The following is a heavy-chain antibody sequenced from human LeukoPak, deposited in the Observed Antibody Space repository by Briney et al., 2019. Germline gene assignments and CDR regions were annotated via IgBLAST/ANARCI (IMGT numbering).Heavy chain of an antibody. D-gene: IGHD3-22*01. V-gene: IGHV5-51*01. J-gene: IGHJ4*02. CDR1: GYSFTSYW. Sequence: GEALKISCKCPGYSFTSYWIGWVRQMPGKGMEWMGIIYPSDSDTRYSPSFQGQVTISADKSISTAHLQWSSLKASDTAMYYCARGEYYYDSSGYWQFDYWGQGTLVTVSS. CDR3: ARGEYYYDSSGYWQFDY. CDR2: IYPSDSDT.